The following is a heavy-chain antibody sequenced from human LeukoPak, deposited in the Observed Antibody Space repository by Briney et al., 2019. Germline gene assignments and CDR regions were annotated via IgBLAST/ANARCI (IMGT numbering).Heavy chain of an antibody. J-gene: IGHJ4*02. D-gene: IGHD6-13*01. CDR1: GGTFSSYA. Sequence: SLKDSCKASGGTFSSYAISCVRQAPGEGLEWMGGIIPIFGTANYAQKFQGRVTITADETTSTAYMELSSMGSEDTAVYYCARASIAAGAPWDYWGQGTLVTVSS. V-gene: IGHV1-69*01. CDR2: IIPIFGTA. CDR3: ARASIAAGAPWDY.